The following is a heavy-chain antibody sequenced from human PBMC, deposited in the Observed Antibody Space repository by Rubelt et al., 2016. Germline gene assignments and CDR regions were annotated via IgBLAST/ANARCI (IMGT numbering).Heavy chain of an antibody. V-gene: IGHV3-30*04. CDR3: ARDADITICGVVMGLPDY. D-gene: IGHD3-3*01. Sequence: QVQLVESGGGVVQPGRSLRLSCAASGFTFSSYAMHWVRQAPGKGLEWVAVISYDGSNKYYADSVKGRFTISRDNSKNTLYLQMNSLRAEDTAVYYCARDADITICGVVMGLPDYWGQGTLVTVSS. J-gene: IGHJ4*02. CDR1: GFTFSSYA. CDR2: ISYDGSNK.